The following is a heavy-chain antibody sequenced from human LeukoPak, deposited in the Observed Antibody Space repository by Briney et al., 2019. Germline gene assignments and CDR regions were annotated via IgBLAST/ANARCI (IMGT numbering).Heavy chain of an antibody. V-gene: IGHV3-11*01. CDR3: ARDRFLEWLLPIDY. Sequence: GGSLRLSCAASGFTFSDYYMMWIRPAPGKGREGVSYISSSGDTIYYAGSVKGRFTISRDNAKSSLYLQMNSLRAEDTAVYYCARDRFLEWLLPIDYWGQGTLVTVSS. CDR2: ISSSGDTI. J-gene: IGHJ4*02. CDR1: GFTFSDYY. D-gene: IGHD3-3*01.